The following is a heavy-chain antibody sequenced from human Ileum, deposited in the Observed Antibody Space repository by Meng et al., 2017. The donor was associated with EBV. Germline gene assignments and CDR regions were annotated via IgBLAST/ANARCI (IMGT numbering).Heavy chain of an antibody. D-gene: IGHD2-15*01. V-gene: IGHV3-73*02. J-gene: IGHJ5*02. CDR2: IRDKANSYAT. CDR1: GFTFSGSP. CDR3: TRQVPTTATFDP. Sequence: VELVETGGGLVQPGGSLKLSCAASGFTFSGSPMHWVRQASGKGLEWVGRIRDKANSYATAYAASVKGRFTISRDDSKNTAYLQMNSLKTEDTAMYYCTRQVPTTATFDPWGQGTLVTVSS.